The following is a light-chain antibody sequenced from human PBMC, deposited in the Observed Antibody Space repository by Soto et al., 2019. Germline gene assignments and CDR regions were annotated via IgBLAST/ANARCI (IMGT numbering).Light chain of an antibody. CDR1: QGIKSA. CDR3: QQHGTLPLT. V-gene: IGKV1-13*02. Sequence: AIQLTQSPSSLSASTGDRVAISCRASQGIKSALVWYQQKPGKSPKLLVYDASSLEGGVPSRFSGSGYGTDFTLALTSLQPEDLATYYCQQHGTLPLTFGGGTKVEIK. CDR2: DAS. J-gene: IGKJ4*01.